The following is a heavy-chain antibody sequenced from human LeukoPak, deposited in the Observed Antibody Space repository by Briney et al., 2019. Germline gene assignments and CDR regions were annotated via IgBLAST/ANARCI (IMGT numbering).Heavy chain of an antibody. D-gene: IGHD3-22*01. J-gene: IGHJ6*03. CDR3: ARGLYYYDSSGSDHYYYYYMDV. CDR2: IYTSGST. Sequence: SETLSLTCTVSGGSISSYYWSWTRQPAGKGLEWIGRIYTSGSTNYNPSLKSRVTMSVDTSKNQFSLKLSSVTAADTAVYYCARGLYYYDSSGSDHYYYYYMDVWGKGTTVTVSS. V-gene: IGHV4-4*07. CDR1: GGSISSYY.